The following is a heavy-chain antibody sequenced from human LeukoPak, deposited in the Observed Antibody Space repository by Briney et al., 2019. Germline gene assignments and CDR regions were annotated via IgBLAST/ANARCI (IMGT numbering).Heavy chain of an antibody. Sequence: GGSLRLSCTASGFSFSGYSMNWVRQAPGKGLEWVSSMTSTGSYMDYADSLKGRFTISRDNSKNTLYLQMNSLRAEDTAVYYCAKESGSSSWYSSYYYYYGMDVWGQGTTVTVSS. D-gene: IGHD6-13*01. CDR3: AKESGSSSWYSSYYYYYGMDV. J-gene: IGHJ6*02. CDR1: GFSFSGYS. CDR2: MTSTGSYM. V-gene: IGHV3-21*01.